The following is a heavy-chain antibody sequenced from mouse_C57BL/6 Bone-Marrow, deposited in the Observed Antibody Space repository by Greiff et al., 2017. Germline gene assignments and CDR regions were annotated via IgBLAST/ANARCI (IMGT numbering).Heavy chain of an antibody. CDR2: IDPSDSYT. CDR3: ERRDYGSRAWFAY. D-gene: IGHD1-1*01. J-gene: IGHJ3*01. V-gene: IGHV1-50*01. Sequence: VQLQQPGAELVKPGASVKLSCKASGYTFTSYWLQWVKQRPGQGLEWIGEIDPSDSYTNYNQKFKGKATLTVDTSSSTAYRQLSSLTSEDSAVYYCERRDYGSRAWFAYWGQGTLVTVSA. CDR1: GYTFTSYW.